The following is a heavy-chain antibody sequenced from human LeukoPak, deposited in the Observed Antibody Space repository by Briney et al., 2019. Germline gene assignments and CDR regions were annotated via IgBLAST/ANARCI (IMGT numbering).Heavy chain of an antibody. CDR2: IYSSGST. J-gene: IGHJ4*02. V-gene: IGHV4-39*01. CDR1: GDSISRSTHF. Sequence: PSETLSLTCTVSGDSISRSTHFWGWIRQPPGKGLEWIGSIYSSGSTYYNPSLKSRVTISVDASKNQFSLKVSSVTAADTALYYCARYYYYGSGSPNWGQGTLVTVSS. D-gene: IGHD3-10*01. CDR3: ARYYYYGSGSPN.